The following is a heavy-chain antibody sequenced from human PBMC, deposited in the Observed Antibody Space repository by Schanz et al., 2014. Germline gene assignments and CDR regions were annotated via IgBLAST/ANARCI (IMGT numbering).Heavy chain of an antibody. CDR2: ISSSGSYI. J-gene: IGHJ4*02. CDR3: ARVHHYDPSGWGYFDY. CDR1: GFTISSYS. V-gene: IGHV3-21*01. D-gene: IGHD3-22*01. Sequence: DLVESGGGLVKRGGSLRLSCAASGFTISSYSMNWVRQAPGKGLEWVSSISSSGSYIYYADSVKGRFSISRDNAKNSLYLQMNRLRAEDTAVYYCARVHHYDPSGWGYFDYWGQGALVTVSS.